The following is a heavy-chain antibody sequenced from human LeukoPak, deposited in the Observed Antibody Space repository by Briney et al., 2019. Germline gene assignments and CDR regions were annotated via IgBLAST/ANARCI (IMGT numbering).Heavy chain of an antibody. V-gene: IGHV3-30*03. J-gene: IGHJ6*02. CDR1: GFTFSNYG. CDR3: AREQQWLYYYYGMDV. Sequence: GGSLRLSCAASGFTFSNYGMHWVRQAPGKGLEWVAVISYDGSNKYYADSVKGRFTISRDNSKNTLYLQMNSLRAEDTAVYYCAREQQWLYYYYGMDVWGQGTTVTVSS. D-gene: IGHD6-19*01. CDR2: ISYDGSNK.